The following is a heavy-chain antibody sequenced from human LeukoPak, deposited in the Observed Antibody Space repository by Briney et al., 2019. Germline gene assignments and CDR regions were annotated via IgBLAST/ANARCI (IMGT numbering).Heavy chain of an antibody. J-gene: IGHJ3*01. CDR2: ISHSSTTI. CDR1: GFTLSPYN. V-gene: IGHV3-48*01. Sequence: GGSLRLSCAASGFTLSPYNMNWVRQAPGKGLEWISYISHSSTTIYYADSVEGRFTISRDNAKNSLYLQMNSLRADDTAVYYCAREGPLLVSEDAFDCWGQGTMVTVSS. CDR3: AREGPLLVSEDAFDC. D-gene: IGHD2-15*01.